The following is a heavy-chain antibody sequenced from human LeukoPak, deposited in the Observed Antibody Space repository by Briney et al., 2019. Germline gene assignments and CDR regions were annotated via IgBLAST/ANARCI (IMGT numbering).Heavy chain of an antibody. J-gene: IGHJ4*02. Sequence: GGSLRLSCAASGFTFSSYWMHWVRQAPGKGLVWVSRISPDGSTTGHADSVKGRFTSSRDNAKNTLFLQMNSLRAEDTAVYYCTRDFDFSSAIWGQGTLVTVSS. D-gene: IGHD3-3*01. V-gene: IGHV3-74*01. CDR3: TRDFDFSSAI. CDR2: ISPDGSTT. CDR1: GFTFSSYW.